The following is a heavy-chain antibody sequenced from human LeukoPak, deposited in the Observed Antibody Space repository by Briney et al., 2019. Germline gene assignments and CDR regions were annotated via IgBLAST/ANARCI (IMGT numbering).Heavy chain of an antibody. J-gene: IGHJ4*02. CDR2: ISSDGSST. CDR1: GFTFSSYW. Sequence: SGGSLRLSCAASGFTFSSYWMHWVRQGPGKGLVWVSRISSDGSSTSYADSVKGRFTISRDNAKNTLYLQMNSLRAEDTAVYYCARLRRLTGDFDYWGQGTLVTVSS. D-gene: IGHD4-17*01. V-gene: IGHV3-74*01. CDR3: ARLRRLTGDFDY.